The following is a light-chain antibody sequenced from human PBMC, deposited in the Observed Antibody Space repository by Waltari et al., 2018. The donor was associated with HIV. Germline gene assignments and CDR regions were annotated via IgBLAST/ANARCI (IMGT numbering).Light chain of an antibody. CDR3: QSYDSSLSWV. CDR1: SSNIGAGYD. CDR2: GNS. Sequence: QSVLTQPPSVSGAPGQRVTISCTGSSSNIGAGYDVHWYQQLPGTAPKLLIYGNSTRPSGVPDRFSGSKSGTSASLAITGLQAEDEADYYCQSYDSSLSWVFGGGTKRTVL. V-gene: IGLV1-40*01. J-gene: IGLJ3*02.